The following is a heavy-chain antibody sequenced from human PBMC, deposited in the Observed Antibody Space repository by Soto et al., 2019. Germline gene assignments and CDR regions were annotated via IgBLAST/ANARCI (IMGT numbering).Heavy chain of an antibody. CDR3: AKVSGLHYESSGYYGDFHH. V-gene: IGHV3-30*18. D-gene: IGHD3-22*01. Sequence: GGSLRLSCAASGFTFSYYAMHWVRQAPGKGLDWVAVISYDGSNKYYADSVKGRFTISRDNSKNTLYLQMNSLRPEDTAVYYCAKVSGLHYESSGYYGDFHHWGQGTLVTVSS. J-gene: IGHJ1*01. CDR1: GFTFSYYA. CDR2: ISYDGSNK.